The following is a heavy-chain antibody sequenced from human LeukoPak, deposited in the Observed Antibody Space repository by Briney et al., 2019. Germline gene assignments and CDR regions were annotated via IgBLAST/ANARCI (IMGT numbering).Heavy chain of an antibody. J-gene: IGHJ4*02. Sequence: ASVKVSCKASGYTFTSYGIIWVRQAPGHGLEWMGWISAYNGNTNSAQKLQGRVTMTTATSTSTAYMELRSLRSDATAVYYCAREGSLDEFDYWGQGTLVTVSS. CDR1: GYTFTSYG. CDR2: ISAYNGNT. D-gene: IGHD2-15*01. CDR3: AREGSLDEFDY. V-gene: IGHV1-18*01.